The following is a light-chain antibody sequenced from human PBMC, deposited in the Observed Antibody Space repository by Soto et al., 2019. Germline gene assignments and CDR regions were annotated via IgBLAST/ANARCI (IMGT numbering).Light chain of an antibody. J-gene: IGLJ2*01. Sequence: QAVVTQPPSASGSPGQSVTISCTGTSSDVGGYNYVSWYQQHPGKAPKLMIYEVSKRPSGVPDRFSGSKSGNTASLTVSGLQAEDEADYYRSSYAGSNEVVFGGGTKVTVL. CDR3: SSYAGSNEVV. CDR1: SSDVGGYNY. V-gene: IGLV2-8*01. CDR2: EVS.